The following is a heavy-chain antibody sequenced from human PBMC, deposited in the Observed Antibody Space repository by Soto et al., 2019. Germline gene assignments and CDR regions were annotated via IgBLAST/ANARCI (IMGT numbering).Heavy chain of an antibody. Sequence: PGGSLRLSCAASGFDFSDHGMHWVRHAPGEGLEWVTVISYDGTAKYYKESVKGRFTTSRDNSKKTLYLQIDSLRVEDTAVYYCAKDEGRFLRNYFNYGIDVWGLGTTVTVSS. CDR3: AKDEGRFLRNYFNYGIDV. CDR1: GFDFSDHG. V-gene: IGHV3-33*03. D-gene: IGHD3-3*01. CDR2: ISYDGTAK. J-gene: IGHJ6*02.